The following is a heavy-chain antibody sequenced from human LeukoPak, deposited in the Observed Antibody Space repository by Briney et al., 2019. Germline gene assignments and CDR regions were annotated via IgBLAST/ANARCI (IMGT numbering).Heavy chain of an antibody. V-gene: IGHV4-59*01. J-gene: IGHJ4*02. CDR2: IYYSGST. CDR1: GGSISSYY. D-gene: IGHD6-13*01. CDR3: ASSRQQLADY. Sequence: SETLSLTCTVPGGSISSYYWSWIRQPPGKGLEWIGYIYYSGSTNYNPSLKSRVTISVDTSKNQFSLKLSSVTAADTAVYYCASSRQQLADYWGQGTLVTVSS.